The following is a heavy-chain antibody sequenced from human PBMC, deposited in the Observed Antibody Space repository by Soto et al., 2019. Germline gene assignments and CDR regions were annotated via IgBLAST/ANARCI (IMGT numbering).Heavy chain of an antibody. J-gene: IGHJ6*03. Sequence: GGSLRLSCAASGFTFSSYGMHWVRQAPGKGLEWVAVIWHDGSNKYYADSVKGRFTISRDNSKNTLYLQMNSLRAEDTAVYYCARVAVAGTETIYYYYYMDVWGKGTTVTVSS. CDR3: ARVAVAGTETIYYYYYMDV. CDR1: GFTFSSYG. V-gene: IGHV3-33*01. CDR2: IWHDGSNK. D-gene: IGHD6-19*01.